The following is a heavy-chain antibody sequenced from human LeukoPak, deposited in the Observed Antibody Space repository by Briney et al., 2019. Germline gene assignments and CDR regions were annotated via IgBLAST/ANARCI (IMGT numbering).Heavy chain of an antibody. Sequence: GGSLRLSFSASGFPFCSFWMTWGRPAPGKGLGWGANIKEDGRETYYVDSVKGRFIISRDNAKNSLFLQMSSLTAEDTAVYYCARERDGVATTGALFDYWGLGTLITVSS. CDR1: GFPFCSFW. V-gene: IGHV3-7*01. D-gene: IGHD5-12*01. CDR2: IKEDGRET. J-gene: IGHJ4*02. CDR3: ARERDGVATTGALFDY.